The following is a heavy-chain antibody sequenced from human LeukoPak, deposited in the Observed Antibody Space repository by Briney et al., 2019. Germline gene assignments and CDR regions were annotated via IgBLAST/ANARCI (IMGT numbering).Heavy chain of an antibody. CDR1: GFTFSSYW. CDR2: IKQDGTKK. J-gene: IGHJ6*02. V-gene: IGHV3-7*03. Sequence: GGSLRLSCAASGFTFSSYWMGWVRQAPGKGLEWVANIKQDGTKKYYVDSVKGRFTISRDNAKNSLYLQMSNLRAEDTAVYFCARGGGLDVWGQGATVTVSS. D-gene: IGHD3-16*01. CDR3: ARGGGLDV.